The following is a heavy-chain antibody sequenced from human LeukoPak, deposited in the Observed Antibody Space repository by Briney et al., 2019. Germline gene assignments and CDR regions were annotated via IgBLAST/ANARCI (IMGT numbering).Heavy chain of an antibody. CDR1: GDSVSSSNYY. J-gene: IGHJ5*02. CDR2: LYYDGRT. Sequence: PSETLSLTCTVFGDSVSSSNYYWAWFRQPPGTGLDWIGSLYYDGRTYYSPSLESRVTVSVDTSKNQFALKLTSVTAADTAVYYCARRRAKWDVNWFDPWGPGTLVTVSS. D-gene: IGHD1-26*01. CDR3: ARRRAKWDVNWFDP. V-gene: IGHV4-39*01.